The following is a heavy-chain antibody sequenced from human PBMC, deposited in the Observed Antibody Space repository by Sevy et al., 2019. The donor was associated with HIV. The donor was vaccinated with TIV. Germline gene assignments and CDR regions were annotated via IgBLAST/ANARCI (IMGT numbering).Heavy chain of an antibody. V-gene: IGHV1-58*01. Sequence: ASVKVSCKASGFTFTSSAVQWVRQARGQRLEWIGWIVVGSGNTNYAQKFQERVTITRDMSKSTAYMELSSLRSEDTAVYYCAAEATYYYGSGSYYNGPHFDYWGQGTLVTVSS. D-gene: IGHD3-10*01. CDR3: AAEATYYYGSGSYYNGPHFDY. J-gene: IGHJ4*02. CDR2: IVVGSGNT. CDR1: GFTFTSSA.